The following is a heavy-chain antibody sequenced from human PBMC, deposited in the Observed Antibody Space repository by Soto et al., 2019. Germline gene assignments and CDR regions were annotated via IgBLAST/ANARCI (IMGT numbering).Heavy chain of an antibody. V-gene: IGHV3-30-3*01. D-gene: IGHD6-13*01. Sequence: QVQLVASGGGVVQPGRSLRLSCAASGFTFSSYAMHWVRQAPGKGLEWVAVISYDGSNKYYADSVKGRFTISRDNSKNTLYLQMNSLRAEDTAVYYCARDPGIAAAITYYYYYGMDVWGQGTTVTVSS. CDR1: GFTFSSYA. CDR3: ARDPGIAAAITYYYYYGMDV. J-gene: IGHJ6*02. CDR2: ISYDGSNK.